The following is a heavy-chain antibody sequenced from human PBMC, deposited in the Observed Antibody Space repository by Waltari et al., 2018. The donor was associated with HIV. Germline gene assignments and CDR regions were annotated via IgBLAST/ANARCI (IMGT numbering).Heavy chain of an antibody. V-gene: IGHV1-69*01. D-gene: IGHD1-26*01. J-gene: IGHJ6*02. Sequence: QVQLVQSGAAVKKPGYSVKVSCKASGGTLSSYHIRWVRQALGQGLEWVGGLIPIFGTANYAQKFQGRVTITADESTSTAYMELSSLRSEDTAVYYCARAQLQRNYYYYGMDVWGQGTTVTVSS. CDR1: GGTLSSYH. CDR3: ARAQLQRNYYYYGMDV. CDR2: LIPIFGTA.